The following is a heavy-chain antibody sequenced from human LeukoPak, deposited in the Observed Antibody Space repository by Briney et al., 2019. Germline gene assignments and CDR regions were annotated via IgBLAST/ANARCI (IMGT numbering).Heavy chain of an antibody. Sequence: GASVKVSCKASGFTFTSYAMHWVRQAPGQRLEWMGWINAGNGNTKYSQKFQGRVTITRDTSASTAYMELSSLRSEDTAVYYCASLYYYDSSGYPIYYYYGMDVWGQGTTVTVSS. J-gene: IGHJ6*02. CDR2: INAGNGNT. CDR1: GFTFTSYA. CDR3: ASLYYYDSSGYPIYYYYGMDV. D-gene: IGHD3-22*01. V-gene: IGHV1-3*01.